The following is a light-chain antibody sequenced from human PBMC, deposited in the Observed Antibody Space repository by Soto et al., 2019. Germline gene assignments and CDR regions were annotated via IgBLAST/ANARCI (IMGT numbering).Light chain of an antibody. CDR2: AAS. J-gene: IGKJ4*01. Sequence: DIQLTQYPSFLSASVGDRVTITCRASQGISSYLAWYQQKPGKAPKVLIYAASTLRSGVPSRFSGSGSGTDFTLTISSLQPEDFATYYCQQLHTYPLTFGGGTNVEIK. CDR1: QGISSY. V-gene: IGKV1-9*01. CDR3: QQLHTYPLT.